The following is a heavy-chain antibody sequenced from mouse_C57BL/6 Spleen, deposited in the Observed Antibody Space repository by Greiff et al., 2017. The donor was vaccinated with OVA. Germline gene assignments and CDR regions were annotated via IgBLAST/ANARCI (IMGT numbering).Heavy chain of an antibody. Sequence: VQLQQSGPELVKPGASVKISCKASGYTFTDYYMNWVKQSHGKSLEWIGDINPNHGGTSYNQQFKGTATLTVDQSSTTAYMELRDLTSEDSAVYYCARYIYYYGSSYLDYWGQGTTLTVSS. V-gene: IGHV1-26*01. CDR3: ARYIYYYGSSYLDY. D-gene: IGHD1-1*01. J-gene: IGHJ2*01. CDR1: GYTFTDYY. CDR2: INPNHGGT.